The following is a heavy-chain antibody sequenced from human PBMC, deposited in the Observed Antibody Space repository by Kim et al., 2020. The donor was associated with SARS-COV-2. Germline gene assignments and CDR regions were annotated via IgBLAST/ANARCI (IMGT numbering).Heavy chain of an antibody. Sequence: GGSLRLSCAASGFTFSSYAMHWVRQAPGKGLEWVAVISYDGSNKYYADSVKGRFTISRDNSKNTLYLQMNSLRAEDTAVYYCARDRRGYCSGGSCPRNYYYYYYGMDVWCQGTTVTVSS. V-gene: IGHV3-30*04. D-gene: IGHD2-15*01. CDR3: ARDRRGYCSGGSCPRNYYYYYYGMDV. CDR2: ISYDGSNK. J-gene: IGHJ6*02. CDR1: GFTFSSYA.